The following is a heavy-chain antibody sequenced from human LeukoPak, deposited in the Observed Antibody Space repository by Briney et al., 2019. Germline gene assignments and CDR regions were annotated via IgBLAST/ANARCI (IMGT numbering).Heavy chain of an antibody. D-gene: IGHD6-13*01. CDR2: ISWDGGST. CDR1: GFTFDDYT. V-gene: IGHV3-43*01. CDR3: AKDMTRQLVLLGFDY. Sequence: LGGSLRLSCAASGFTFDDYTMHWVRQAPGKGLEWVSLISWDGGSTYYADSVKGRFTISRDNSKNSLYLQMNSLRTEDTALYYCAKDMTRQLVLLGFDYWGQGTLVTVSS. J-gene: IGHJ4*02.